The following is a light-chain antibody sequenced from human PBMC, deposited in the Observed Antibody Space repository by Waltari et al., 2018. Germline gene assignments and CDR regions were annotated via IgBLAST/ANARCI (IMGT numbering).Light chain of an antibody. Sequence: SYELTQPPSVSVSPGQTARITCSSDALSKQFVYWYQRKAGQAPVLVIYKDDERPAGIPERFSGSSPGTTVTLTISGVQAEDEADYYCQSSDRGGYVVFGGGTKLTVL. CDR2: KDD. V-gene: IGLV3-25*03. J-gene: IGLJ2*01. CDR1: ALSKQF. CDR3: QSSDRGGYVV.